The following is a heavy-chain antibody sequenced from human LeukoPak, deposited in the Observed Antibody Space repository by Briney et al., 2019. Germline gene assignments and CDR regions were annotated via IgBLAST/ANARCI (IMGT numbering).Heavy chain of an antibody. D-gene: IGHD3-10*01. V-gene: IGHV5-51*01. CDR3: ARVWDGGSGDY. CDR2: IYPGDSDT. J-gene: IGHJ4*02. CDR1: GYTFTSYW. Sequence: GESLKISCQGSGYTFTSYWIGWVRQLPGEGLEWMGIIYPGDSDTRYSPSFQGQVTISADNSISTAYLQWSSLTASHTAMYYCARVWDGGSGDYWGQGTLVTVSS.